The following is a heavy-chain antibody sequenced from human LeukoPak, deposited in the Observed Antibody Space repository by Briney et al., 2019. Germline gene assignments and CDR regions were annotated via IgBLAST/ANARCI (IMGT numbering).Heavy chain of an antibody. CDR2: ISGNGVDT. V-gene: IGHV3-23*01. CDR3: AKLYSSGRYYFDY. CDR1: GFTFTNYA. D-gene: IGHD6-19*01. Sequence: GGSLRLSCAASGFTFTNYAMSWARQAAGKGLEWVSTISGNGVDTYYTDSVQGRFTISRDNPKNTLYLQMNSLRVEDTAVYYCAKLYSSGRYYFDYWGQGTLVTVSS. J-gene: IGHJ4*02.